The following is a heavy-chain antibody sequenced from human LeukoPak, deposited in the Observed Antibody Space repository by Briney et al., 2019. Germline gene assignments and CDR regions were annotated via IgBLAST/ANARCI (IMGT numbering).Heavy chain of an antibody. J-gene: IGHJ4*02. Sequence: ASVKVSCKASGGTFSSYAISWVRQAPGQGLEWMGWINPNSGGTNYAQKFQGRVTMTRDTSISTAYMELSSLRSEDTAVYYCARDPAAARHYFDYWGQGTLVTVSS. D-gene: IGHD6-6*01. V-gene: IGHV1-2*02. CDR3: ARDPAAARHYFDY. CDR1: GGTFSSYA. CDR2: INPNSGGT.